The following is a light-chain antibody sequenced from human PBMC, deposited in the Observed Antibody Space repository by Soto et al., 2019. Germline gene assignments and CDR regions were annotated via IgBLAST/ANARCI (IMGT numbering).Light chain of an antibody. Sequence: DIQLTHSQSSLPAPEGAKATLIARPSQGITINLAWYQQKPGKAPKLLIYAASTLQSGVPSRFSGSGSGTEFTLTISSLQPEDFATYYCQQLNSYPFTFGGGTKVEIK. CDR1: QGITIN. J-gene: IGKJ4*01. V-gene: IGKV1-9*01. CDR2: AAS. CDR3: QQLNSYPFT.